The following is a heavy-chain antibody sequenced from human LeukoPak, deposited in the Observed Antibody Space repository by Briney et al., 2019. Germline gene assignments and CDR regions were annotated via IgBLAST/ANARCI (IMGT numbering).Heavy chain of an antibody. J-gene: IGHJ4*02. CDR1: GFTFSSYE. Sequence: GGSLRLSCAASGFTFSSYEMNWVRQAPGKGLEWVSYISSSGSTIYYADSVKGRFTIFRDNAKNSLYLQMNSLRAEDTAVYYCARGGSYYDSSGYDFDYWGQGTLVTVSS. D-gene: IGHD3-22*01. CDR2: ISSSGSTI. V-gene: IGHV3-48*03. CDR3: ARGGSYYDSSGYDFDY.